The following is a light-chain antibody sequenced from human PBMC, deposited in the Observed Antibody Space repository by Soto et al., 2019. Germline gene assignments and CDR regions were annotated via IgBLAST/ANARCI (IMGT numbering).Light chain of an antibody. J-gene: IGLJ3*02. V-gene: IGLV1-44*01. CDR1: NSNIGRYS. CDR2: SDD. CDR3: AAWDDNLNGPL. Sequence: QSVLTHPPSLSGTPGQRGTISCSGSNSNIGRYSVNWYQHFPGTAPKILIYSDDERPSGVPDRFSGSKSGTSASLAISGLQSEDEAEYYCAAWDDNLNGPLFGGGTKLIVL.